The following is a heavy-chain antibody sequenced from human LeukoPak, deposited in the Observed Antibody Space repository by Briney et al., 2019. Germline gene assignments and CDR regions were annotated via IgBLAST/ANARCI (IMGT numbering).Heavy chain of an antibody. CDR3: ARERRPWEDYYFDY. V-gene: IGHV3-48*02. D-gene: IGHD1-26*01. J-gene: IGHJ4*02. CDR2: ISSSSSTI. CDR1: GFTFSSYI. Sequence: GGSLRLSCAASGFTFSSYIMTWVRQAPGKGLEWVSYISSSSSTIYYADSVKGRFTISRDNAKNSLYLQMNSLRDEDTAVYYCARERRPWEDYYFDYWGQGTLVTVSS.